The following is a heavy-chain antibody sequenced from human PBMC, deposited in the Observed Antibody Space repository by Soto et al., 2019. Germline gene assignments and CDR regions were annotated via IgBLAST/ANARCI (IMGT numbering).Heavy chain of an antibody. CDR1: GGSISGSSYY. CDR3: ARIIMVRGVSKDYYFDC. CDR2: IYYSGST. Sequence: SETLSLTCIVAGGSISGSSYYWGWIRQPPGKGLEWIGSIYYSGSTYYNPSLKSRVTISVDTSKNQFFLKLSSVTAADTAVYYCARIIMVRGVSKDYYFDCWGQGTLVTVSS. V-gene: IGHV4-39*01. D-gene: IGHD3-10*01. J-gene: IGHJ4*02.